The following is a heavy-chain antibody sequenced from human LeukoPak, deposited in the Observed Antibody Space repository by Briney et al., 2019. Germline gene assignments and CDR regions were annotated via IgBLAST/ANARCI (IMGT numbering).Heavy chain of an antibody. V-gene: IGHV3-30*02. CDR2: IRYDGSNK. CDR1: EFTFRSYG. CDR3: AKEHLSRYSRYGGFDY. D-gene: IGHD3-9*01. Sequence: QTGGSLRLSCAASEFTFRSYGMHWVRQAPGKGLEWVAFIRYDGSNKYYADSVKGRFTISRDNSKNTLYLQMNSLRAEDTAVYYCAKEHLSRYSRYGGFDYWGQGTLVTVSS. J-gene: IGHJ4*02.